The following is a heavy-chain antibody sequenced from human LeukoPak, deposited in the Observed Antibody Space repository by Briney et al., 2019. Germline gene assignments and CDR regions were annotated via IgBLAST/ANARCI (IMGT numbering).Heavy chain of an antibody. CDR3: ARDGGWFGEPLGYFDY. V-gene: IGHV3-30*04. CDR2: ISYDGSNK. D-gene: IGHD3-10*01. J-gene: IGHJ4*02. CDR1: GFTFSSYA. Sequence: GGSLRLSCTASGFTFSSYAMHWVRQAPGKGLEWVAFISYDGSNKYYADSVKGRFTISRDNSKNTLYLQMNSLRAEDTAVYYCARDGGWFGEPLGYFDYWGQGTLVTVSS.